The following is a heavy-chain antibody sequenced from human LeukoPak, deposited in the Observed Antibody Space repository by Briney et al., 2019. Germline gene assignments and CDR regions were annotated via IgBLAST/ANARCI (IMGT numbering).Heavy chain of an antibody. Sequence: PGGSLRLSCAASGFTFSSYAMRWVRQAPGKGLEWVSVISYSGGSTNYADSVKGRFTISRDNSKNTLYLQMNSLRAEDTAVYYCAKGHRSSGGCYYDYWGQGTLVTVSS. D-gene: IGHD2-15*01. V-gene: IGHV3-23*01. CDR1: GFTFSSYA. CDR2: ISYSGGST. CDR3: AKGHRSSGGCYYDY. J-gene: IGHJ4*02.